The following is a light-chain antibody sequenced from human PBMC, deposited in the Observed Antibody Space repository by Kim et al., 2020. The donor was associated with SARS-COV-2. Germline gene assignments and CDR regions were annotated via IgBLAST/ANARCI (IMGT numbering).Light chain of an antibody. CDR1: SSDVGGYSY. CDR3: CSYAGSYTYV. CDR2: DVS. J-gene: IGLJ1*01. Sequence: QSALTQPRSVSGSPGQSVTISCTGTSSDVGGYSYVSWYQQHPGKAPKLMIYDVSKRPSGVPDHFSGSKSGNTASLTISGLQAEDEADYYCCSYAGSYTYVFGTGTKFT. V-gene: IGLV2-11*01.